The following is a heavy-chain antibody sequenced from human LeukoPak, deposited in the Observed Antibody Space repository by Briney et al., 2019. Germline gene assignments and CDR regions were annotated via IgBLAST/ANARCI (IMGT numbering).Heavy chain of an antibody. CDR3: ARGGEPVGFDY. CDR1: GFTFNIYS. Sequence: TGGSLRLSCAASGFTFNIYSMNWVRQAPGKGLEWVSSISGTSNYIYYADSVKGRFTISRDNAKNSLYLHMNSLRAEDTAVYYCARGGEPVGFDYWGQGTLVTVSS. V-gene: IGHV3-21*01. D-gene: IGHD1-26*01. J-gene: IGHJ4*02. CDR2: ISGTSNYI.